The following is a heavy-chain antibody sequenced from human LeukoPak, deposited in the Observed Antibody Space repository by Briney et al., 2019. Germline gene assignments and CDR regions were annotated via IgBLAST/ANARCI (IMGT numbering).Heavy chain of an antibody. V-gene: IGHV1-2*02. Sequence: ASVKVSCKASGYTFTGYYMHWVRQAPGQGLEWMGWINPNSGGTNYAQKFQGRVTMTRDTSISTAYMELSRLRSGNTAVYYCARALLGDYYYYMDVWGKGTTVTVS. CDR1: GYTFTGYY. J-gene: IGHJ6*03. CDR2: INPNSGGT. D-gene: IGHD3-16*01. CDR3: ARALLGDYYYYMDV.